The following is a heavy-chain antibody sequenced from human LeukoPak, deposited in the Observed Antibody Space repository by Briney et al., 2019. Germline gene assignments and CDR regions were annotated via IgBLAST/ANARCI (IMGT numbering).Heavy chain of an antibody. CDR3: ARYWGPYDNSGAYFDY. D-gene: IGHD3-22*01. V-gene: IGHV4-39*01. CDR2: IHYTGST. Sequence: PSETLSLTCTVSGDSISSSSYYWVWLRQPPGKGLEWIATIHYTGSTYCNPSLKSRVTISVDTSKNQFSLKLSSVTAADTAMYYCARYWGPYDNSGAYFDYWGQGTLVTVSS. J-gene: IGHJ4*02. CDR1: GDSISSSSYY.